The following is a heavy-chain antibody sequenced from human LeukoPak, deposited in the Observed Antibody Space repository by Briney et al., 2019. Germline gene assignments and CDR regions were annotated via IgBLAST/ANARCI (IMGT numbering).Heavy chain of an antibody. J-gene: IGHJ4*02. CDR3: ARDREVRYSSSWLIL. V-gene: IGHV1-46*01. CDR2: INPSGGST. Sequence: ASVKVSCKASGYTFTSYYMHWVRQVPGQGLEWMGIINPSGGSTSYAQKFQGRVTMTRDTSTRTAYMELSSLRSEDTAVYYCARDREVRYSSSWLILWGQGTLVTVSS. D-gene: IGHD6-13*01. CDR1: GYTFTSYY.